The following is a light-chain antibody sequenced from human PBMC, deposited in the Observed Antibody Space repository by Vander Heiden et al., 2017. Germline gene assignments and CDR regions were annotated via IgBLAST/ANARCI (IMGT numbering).Light chain of an antibody. CDR1: SGSVSASNY. V-gene: IGLV8-61*01. J-gene: IGLJ2*01. Sequence: QTVVPQEPSFSVSPGGTVTLTCGLTSGSVSASNYPSWYQQTPGQAPRTLIYSTDTRSSGVPDRFSGSRLGNKAALTITGAQADDESVYYCVLYMGSGISVFGGGTVLTVL. CDR3: VLYMGSGISV. CDR2: STD.